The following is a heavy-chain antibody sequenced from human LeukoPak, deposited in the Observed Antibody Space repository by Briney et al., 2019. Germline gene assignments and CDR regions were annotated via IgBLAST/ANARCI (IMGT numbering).Heavy chain of an antibody. V-gene: IGHV3-7*01. CDR2: IKQDGSEK. CDR1: GFTFSSYW. D-gene: IGHD1-26*01. J-gene: IGHJ5*02. Sequence: GGSLRLSCAASGFTFSSYWMSWVRQAPGKGLEWVANIKQDGSEKYYVDSVKGRFTISRDNAKNSLYLQMNSLRAEDTAVYYCARGSEWDLLGSCDRWGQGTLVTVSS. CDR3: ARGSEWDLLGSCDR.